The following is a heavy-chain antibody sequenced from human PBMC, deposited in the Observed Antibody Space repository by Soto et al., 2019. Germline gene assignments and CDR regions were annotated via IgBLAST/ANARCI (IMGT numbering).Heavy chain of an antibody. CDR2: ISSSSSTI. V-gene: IGHV3-48*02. CDR1: GFTFSTYS. D-gene: IGHD5-18*01. CDR3: ARDWDTAMVNNWFDP. J-gene: IGHJ5*02. Sequence: PGGSLRLSCAASGFTFSTYSMNWVRQAPGKGLEWVSYISSSSSTIYYADSVKGRFTISRDNAKNSLYLQMNSLRDEDTAVYYCARDWDTAMVNNWFDPWGQGTLVTVSS.